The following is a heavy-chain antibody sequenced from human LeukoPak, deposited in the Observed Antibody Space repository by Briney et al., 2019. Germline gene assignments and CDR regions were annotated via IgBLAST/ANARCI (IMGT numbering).Heavy chain of an antibody. CDR2: IYYSGST. CDR3: ARGGRRYYYYMDV. Sequence: PSETLSLTCAVSGGSISSGGYSWSWIRQPPGKGLEWIGYIYYSGSTYYNPSLKSRVTISVDTSKNQFSLKLSSVTAADTAVYYCARGGRRYYYYMDVWGKGTTVTVSS. CDR1: GGSISSGGYS. D-gene: IGHD6-25*01. V-gene: IGHV4-30-4*07. J-gene: IGHJ6*03.